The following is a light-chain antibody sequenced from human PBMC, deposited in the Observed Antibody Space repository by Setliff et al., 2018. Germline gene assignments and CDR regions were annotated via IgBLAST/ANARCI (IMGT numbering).Light chain of an antibody. Sequence: QSVLTQPASVSGSPGQSITISCTGSTSDIGAYNYVAWYQQHPGKAPKLMIYDVSARPSGVSSRFSGSKSGNTASLTISGLQAEDEADYYCSSYSSRTTLDVFGTGTKVTVL. V-gene: IGLV2-14*03. CDR1: TSDIGAYNY. CDR2: DVS. CDR3: SSYSSRTTLDV. J-gene: IGLJ1*01.